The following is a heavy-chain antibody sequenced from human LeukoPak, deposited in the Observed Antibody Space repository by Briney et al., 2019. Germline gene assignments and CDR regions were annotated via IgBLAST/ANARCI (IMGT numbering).Heavy chain of an antibody. J-gene: IGHJ3*01. CDR1: GFTFTSSA. Sequence: SVEVSCKASGFTFTSSAVQWVRQARGQRLEWIGWIVVGSGNTNYAQKFQERVTITRDMSTSLVYMVLSSLRSEDTAVYYCAAEAAYYYDSRDAFDVWGQGTMVTVSS. D-gene: IGHD3-22*01. CDR3: AAEAAYYYDSRDAFDV. V-gene: IGHV1-58*01. CDR2: IVVGSGNT.